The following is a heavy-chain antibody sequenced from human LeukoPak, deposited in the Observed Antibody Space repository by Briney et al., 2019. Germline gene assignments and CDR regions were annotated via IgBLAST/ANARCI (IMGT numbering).Heavy chain of an antibody. D-gene: IGHD3-10*01. CDR3: AKGEITTVRGVITN. CDR1: GFTFDDYA. Sequence: GGSLRLSCAASGFTFDDYAMHWVRQAPGKGLEWVSGISWNSGSIGYADSVKGRFTISRDNAKNSLYLQMNSLRAEDMALYYCAKGEITTVRGVITNWGQGTLVTVSS. V-gene: IGHV3-9*03. CDR2: ISWNSGSI. J-gene: IGHJ4*02.